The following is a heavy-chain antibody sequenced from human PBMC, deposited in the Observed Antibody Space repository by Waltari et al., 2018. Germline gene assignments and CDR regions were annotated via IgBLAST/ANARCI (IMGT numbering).Heavy chain of an antibody. CDR2: ISSSSSYI. Sequence: EVQLVESGGGLVKPGGSLRLSCAASGFTFSSYSMNWVRQAPGKGREWVSSISSSSSYIYYADSVKGRFTISRDNAKNSLYLQMNSLRAEDTAVYYCASGGDYYYYYMDVWGKGTTVTISS. CDR3: ASGGDYYYYYMDV. J-gene: IGHJ6*03. CDR1: GFTFSSYS. D-gene: IGHD1-26*01. V-gene: IGHV3-21*01.